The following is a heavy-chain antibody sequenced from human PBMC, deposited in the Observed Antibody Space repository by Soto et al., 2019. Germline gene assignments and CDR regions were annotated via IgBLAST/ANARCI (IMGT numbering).Heavy chain of an antibody. CDR1: GVSFSRYP. V-gene: IGHV4-34*01. J-gene: IGHJ4*02. CDR3: ARGGRRYSAYDYGY. CDR2: MNDKGNI. D-gene: IGHD5-12*01. Sequence: SDPLSLTCAVYGVSFSRYPWGRIRQPPGKGLEWIGEMNDKGNINYNPSLKSPVTISLDTSKNQFSLKLTSVTAADTAVYYCARGGRRYSAYDYGYWGQGTPLTVSS.